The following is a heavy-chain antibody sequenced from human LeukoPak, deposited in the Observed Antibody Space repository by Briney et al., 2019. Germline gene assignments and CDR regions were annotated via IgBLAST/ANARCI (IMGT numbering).Heavy chain of an antibody. D-gene: IGHD6-13*01. V-gene: IGHV3-23*01. J-gene: IGHJ1*01. CDR1: GFTFSSYA. CDR3: AKEREQLALLMDAEYFQH. CDR2: ISGSGGST. Sequence: GGSLRLSCAASGFTFSSYAMSWVRQAPGKGLEWVSAISGSGGSTYYADSVKGRFTISRDNSKNTLYLQMNSLRAEDTAVYYCAKEREQLALLMDAEYFQHWGQGTLVTVSS.